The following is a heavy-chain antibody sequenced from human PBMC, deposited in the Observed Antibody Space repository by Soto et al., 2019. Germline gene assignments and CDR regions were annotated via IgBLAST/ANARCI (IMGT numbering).Heavy chain of an antibody. Sequence: PGGSLRLSCAASGFTFSSYSMNWVRQAPGKGLEWVANINQDGSEKYYVDSVKGRFTISRDNDKNSLYLQMNRLRAEDTAVYYCARDIIPEGLSFNYWGVGALVTVPQ. CDR2: INQDGSEK. D-gene: IGHD3-3*01. CDR3: ARDIIPEGLSFNY. J-gene: IGHJ4*02. V-gene: IGHV3-7*01. CDR1: GFTFSSYS.